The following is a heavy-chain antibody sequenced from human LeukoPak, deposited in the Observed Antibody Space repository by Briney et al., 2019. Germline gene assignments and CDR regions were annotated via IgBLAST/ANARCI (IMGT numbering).Heavy chain of an antibody. D-gene: IGHD2-15*01. CDR1: GFTFSNYA. V-gene: IGHV3-23*01. CDR3: AKRGCIGGNFYPGSY. CDR2: ISVSGDST. Sequence: GGSLRLSCAASGFTFSNYAMSWVRQAPGKGLEWVSVISVSGDSTHYADSVKGRFTISRDNSKNTLYLQMNSLRAEDTAVYYCAKRGCIGGNFYPGSYWGQGTLVTVSS. J-gene: IGHJ4*02.